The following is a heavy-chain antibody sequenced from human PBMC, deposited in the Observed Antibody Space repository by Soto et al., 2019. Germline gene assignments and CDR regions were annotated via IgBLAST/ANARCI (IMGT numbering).Heavy chain of an antibody. CDR2: IYYTGST. Sequence: QVQLQESGPGLVKPSGTLSLTCTVSGGSVNSDYYYWSWIRQPPGKGLEWIGYIYYTGSTNYNPSLESRVTISLDTSRNQFSLKLSSVTAADTAVFYCAREYSNSPEAFDSWGQGPLVTVSS. CDR1: GGSVNSDYYY. CDR3: AREYSNSPEAFDS. D-gene: IGHD6-6*01. J-gene: IGHJ4*02. V-gene: IGHV4-61*01.